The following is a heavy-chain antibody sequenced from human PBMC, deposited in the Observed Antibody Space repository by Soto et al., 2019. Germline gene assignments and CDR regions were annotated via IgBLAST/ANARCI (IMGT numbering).Heavy chain of an antibody. CDR3: ARASYLDPAFDI. V-gene: IGHV1-8*01. CDR2: VNPNSGNT. Sequence: QVQLVQSGAEVKRPGASVKVSCKASGYTFTSYDFNWVRQAPGQGLEWMGWVNPNSGNTDYAQKFQGRVTMTTNTSIRTAYMELSRLRSEDTAVYYCARASYLDPAFDIWGQGTMVTVSS. D-gene: IGHD2-2*03. CDR1: GYTFTSYD. J-gene: IGHJ3*02.